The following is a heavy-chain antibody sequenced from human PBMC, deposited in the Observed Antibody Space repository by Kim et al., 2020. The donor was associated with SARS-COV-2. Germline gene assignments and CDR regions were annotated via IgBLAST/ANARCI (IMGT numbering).Heavy chain of an antibody. V-gene: IGHV3-30*04. CDR3: ARENYSSGRAPCFDS. CDR2: ITHDESNK. J-gene: IGHJ4*02. D-gene: IGHD3-10*01. Sequence: GGSLRLSCVASGFTFSDAIMHWVRQAPGRGLEWVAVITHDESNKNYADSLKGRFTISRDNSRNTLFLEMNSLRTEDTAVYYCARENYSSGRAPCFDSWGQRTLVAVSS. CDR1: GFTFSDAI.